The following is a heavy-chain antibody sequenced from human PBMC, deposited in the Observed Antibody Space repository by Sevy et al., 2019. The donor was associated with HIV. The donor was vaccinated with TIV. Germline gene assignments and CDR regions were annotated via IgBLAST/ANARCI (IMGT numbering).Heavy chain of an antibody. CDR1: GGTFSSYG. CDR3: ARGGGNGWYYFDY. V-gene: IGHV1-69*13. CDR2: IIPILGTA. J-gene: IGHJ4*02. Sequence: ASVKVSCKDSGGTFSSYGISWVRQAPGQGLEWMGGIIPILGTANYAQKFQGRVTITADESTKTAYMELSSLRSEDTAVYYCARGGGNGWYYFDYWGQETLVTVSS. D-gene: IGHD6-19*01.